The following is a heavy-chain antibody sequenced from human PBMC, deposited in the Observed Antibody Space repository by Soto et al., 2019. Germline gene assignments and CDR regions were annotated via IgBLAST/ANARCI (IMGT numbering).Heavy chain of an antibody. CDR1: GFTFSSYS. CDR2: ISSSGSTA. J-gene: IGHJ4*02. Sequence: GGSLRLSCAASGFTFSSYSMNWVRQAPGKGLEWVSSISSSGSTAYYASSVEGRFTISRDNANNSVYLQMDSLRAEDTALYYCTRAAWFPYLSFYWGQGALVIVSS. V-gene: IGHV3-48*04. CDR3: TRAAWFPYLSFY. D-gene: IGHD3-10*01.